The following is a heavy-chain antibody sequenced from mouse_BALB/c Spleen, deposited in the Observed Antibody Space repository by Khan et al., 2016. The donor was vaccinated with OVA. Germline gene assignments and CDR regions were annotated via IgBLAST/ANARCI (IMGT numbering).Heavy chain of an antibody. V-gene: IGHV1-20*01. Sequence: EVQLQESGHELVKPGASVKISCKASGYSFTGYFMNWVMQSHGKSLEWIGRINPHIGETFYNQKFKGKATLTVDESSSTAHMELRSLTSEDSAVYYCARIYRSDFDYWGQGTTLTVSS. CDR3: ARIYRSDFDY. D-gene: IGHD1-1*01. CDR1: GYSFTGYF. CDR2: INPHIGET. J-gene: IGHJ2*01.